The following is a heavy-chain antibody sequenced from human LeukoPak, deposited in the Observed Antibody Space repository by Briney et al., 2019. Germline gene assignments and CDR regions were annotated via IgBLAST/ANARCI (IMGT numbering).Heavy chain of an antibody. CDR3: ARGRIAARRGPGSWFDP. V-gene: IGHV1-2*02. CDR1: GYTFTGYY. D-gene: IGHD6-6*01. J-gene: IGHJ5*02. Sequence: ASVKVSCKASGYTFTGYYTHWVRQAPGQGLEWMGWINPNSGGTNYAQKFQGRVTMTRDTSISTAYMELSRLRSDDTAVYYCARGRIAARRGPGSWFDPWGQGTLVTVSS. CDR2: INPNSGGT.